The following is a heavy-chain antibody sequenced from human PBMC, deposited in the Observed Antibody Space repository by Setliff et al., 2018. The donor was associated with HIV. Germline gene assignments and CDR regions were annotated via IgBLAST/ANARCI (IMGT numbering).Heavy chain of an antibody. CDR3: AKRGYDRSDLRAFDAFDI. CDR2: ISDSGGST. Sequence: LSFSASGFTFSKYAMSWVRQAPGKGLEWVSAISDSGGSTYYADSGKGRFTISRDNSKNTLYLPRNSLRAEDTAEYYCAKRGYDRSDLRAFDAFDIWGQGTLVTVSS. CDR1: GFTFSKYA. D-gene: IGHD3-22*01. J-gene: IGHJ3*02. V-gene: IGHV3-23*01.